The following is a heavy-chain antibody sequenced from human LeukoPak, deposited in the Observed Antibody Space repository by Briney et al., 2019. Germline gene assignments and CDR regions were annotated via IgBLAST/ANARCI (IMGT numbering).Heavy chain of an antibody. CDR2: IIPIFGTA. V-gene: IGHV1-69*13. Sequence: SVKVSCXASGGTFSSYAISWVRQAPGQGLEWMGGIIPIFGTANYAQKFQGRVTITADESTSTAYMELSRLRSEDTAVYYCARALRYYYDSSGYPVVYFDYWGQGTLVTVSS. D-gene: IGHD3-22*01. CDR1: GGTFSSYA. CDR3: ARALRYYYDSSGYPVVYFDY. J-gene: IGHJ4*02.